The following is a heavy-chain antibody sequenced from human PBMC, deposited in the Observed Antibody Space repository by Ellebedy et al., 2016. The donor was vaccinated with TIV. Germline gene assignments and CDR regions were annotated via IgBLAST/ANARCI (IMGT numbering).Heavy chain of an antibody. D-gene: IGHD5-24*01. CDR2: IREDGSWI. J-gene: IGHJ4*02. CDR3: TRDEGFPVNYRFDY. V-gene: IGHV3-7*01. Sequence: GESLKISCAASGFIFSSYSMSWVRQAPGKGLEWVAHIREDGSWIFYADSVKGRFTISRDNAKNSLYLQMNSLTAEDTAVYYCTRDEGFPVNYRFDYWGQGTLVTVSS. CDR1: GFIFSSYS.